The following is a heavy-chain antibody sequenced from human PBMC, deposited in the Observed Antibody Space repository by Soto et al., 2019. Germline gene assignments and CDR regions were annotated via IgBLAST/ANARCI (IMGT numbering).Heavy chain of an antibody. J-gene: IGHJ6*03. V-gene: IGHV1-8*02. CDR2: MNPNSGST. D-gene: IGHD3-10*01. CDR3: ARGSSMVRGVICYYYYMDV. Sequence: ASVKVSCKASGYTFTSYYMHWVRQAPGQGLEWMGMMNPNSGSTGYAQKFQGRVTMTRNTSISTAYMELSSLRSEDTAVYYCARGSSMVRGVICYYYYMDVCGKRTTVTVSS. CDR1: GYTFTSYY.